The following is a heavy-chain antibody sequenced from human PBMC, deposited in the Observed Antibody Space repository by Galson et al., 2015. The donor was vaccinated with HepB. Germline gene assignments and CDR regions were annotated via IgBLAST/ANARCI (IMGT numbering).Heavy chain of an antibody. V-gene: IGHV3-73*01. CDR2: IRSKANSYAT. J-gene: IGHJ6*02. CDR1: GFTFSGSA. Sequence: SLRLSCAASGFTFSGSAMHWVRQASGKGLEWVGRIRSKANSYATAYAASVKGRFTISRDDSKNTAYLQMNSLKTEDTAVYYCTRVGAISGGYYYYGMDVWGQRTTVTVSS. CDR3: TRVGAISGGYYYYGMDV. D-gene: IGHD1-26*01.